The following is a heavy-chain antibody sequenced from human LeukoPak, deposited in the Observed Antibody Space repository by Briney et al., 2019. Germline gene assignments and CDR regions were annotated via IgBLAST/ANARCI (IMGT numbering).Heavy chain of an antibody. D-gene: IGHD4-17*01. CDR3: ARVDYGDYGFDY. V-gene: IGHV3-66*01. CDR1: GFTVSSNY. Sequence: PGGSLRLSCAASGFTVSSNYMSWVRQAPGKGLEWVSVIYSGGSTYYADSVKGRFTISRDNSKNTLYLKTNSLRAEDTAVYYCARVDYGDYGFDYWGQGTLVTVSS. J-gene: IGHJ4*02. CDR2: IYSGGST.